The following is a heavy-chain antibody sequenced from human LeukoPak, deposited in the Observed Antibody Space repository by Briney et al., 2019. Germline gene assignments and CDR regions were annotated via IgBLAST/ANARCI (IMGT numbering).Heavy chain of an antibody. J-gene: IGHJ6*03. CDR2: IVGGSSYI. CDR3: ARSSPSGSYPRNYYYMDV. CDR1: GFTFSSYS. V-gene: IGHV3-21*01. D-gene: IGHD1-26*01. Sequence: GGSLRLSCAASGFTFSSYSMNWVRQAPGKGLEWVSSIVGGSSYIYYADSVKGRFTISRDNAKNSLYLQMDSLRAEDTAVYYCARSSPSGSYPRNYYYMDVWGKGTTVTVSS.